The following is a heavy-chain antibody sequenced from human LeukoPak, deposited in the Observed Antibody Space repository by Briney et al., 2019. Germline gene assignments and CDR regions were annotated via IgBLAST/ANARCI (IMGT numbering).Heavy chain of an antibody. J-gene: IGHJ3*02. CDR2: ISSSSSYI. D-gene: IGHD3-9*01. CDR1: GFTFSSYS. V-gene: IGHV3-21*01. CDR3: ARVYLTFDAFDI. Sequence: PGGSLRLSCAASGFTFSSYSMNWVRQAPGKGLEWVSSISSSSSYIYYADSVKGRFTISRDNAKNSLYLQMNSLRAEDTAVYYCARVYLTFDAFDIWGQGTMVTVSS.